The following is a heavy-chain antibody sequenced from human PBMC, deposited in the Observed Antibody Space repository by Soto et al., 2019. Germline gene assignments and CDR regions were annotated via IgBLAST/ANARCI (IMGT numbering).Heavy chain of an antibody. CDR3: AKSATVPAAIAY. J-gene: IGHJ4*02. CDR1: GGSISSGDYY. Sequence: PSETLSLTCTVSGGSISSGDYYWSWIRQPPGKGLEWIGYIYYSGSTYYNPSLKSRVTISVDTSKNQFSLKLSSVTAADTAVYYCAKSATVPAAIAYWGQGTLVTVSS. D-gene: IGHD2-2*02. V-gene: IGHV4-30-4*01. CDR2: IYYSGST.